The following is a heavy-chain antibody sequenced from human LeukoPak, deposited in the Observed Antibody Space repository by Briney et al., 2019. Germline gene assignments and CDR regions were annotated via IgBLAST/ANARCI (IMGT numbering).Heavy chain of an antibody. CDR3: AVTTVGFALDY. V-gene: IGHV3-48*02. CDR1: GFTFRSYS. D-gene: IGHD4-17*01. Sequence: GGSLRLSCAASGFTFRSYSMNWVRQAPGKGLEWLSYISSGSTIDYADSVKGRFTISRDNAKNSLYLQMNSLRDEDTAVYYCAVTTVGFALDYWGQGTLVTVSS. J-gene: IGHJ4*02. CDR2: ISSGSTI.